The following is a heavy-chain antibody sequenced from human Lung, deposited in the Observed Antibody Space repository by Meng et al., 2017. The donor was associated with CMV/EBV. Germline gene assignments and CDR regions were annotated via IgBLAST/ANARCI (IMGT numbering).Heavy chain of an antibody. D-gene: IGHD2-15*01. CDR1: GFTFNSYS. V-gene: IGHV3-21*04. J-gene: IGHJ4*02. CDR2: ITTDSRYI. Sequence: GESXKISCAASGFTFNSYSMNWVRQAPGKGLEWISSITTDSRYIYYAASVKGRFTISRDNTKDSLYLQMDGLGVDDTAVYFCARHRYCFDTWGQGTPVTVSS. CDR3: ARHRYCFDT.